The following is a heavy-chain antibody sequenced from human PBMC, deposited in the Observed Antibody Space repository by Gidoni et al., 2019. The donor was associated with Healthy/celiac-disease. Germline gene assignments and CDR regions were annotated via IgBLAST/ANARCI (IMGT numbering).Heavy chain of an antibody. CDR1: GGTFSSYA. CDR3: ARTGEYCSSTSCYNDY. V-gene: IGHV1-69*01. J-gene: IGHJ4*02. CDR2: IIPIFGTA. D-gene: IGHD2-2*01. Sequence: QVQLVQSGAEVKKPGSSVKVSCMASGGTFSSYAISWVRQAPGQGLEWMGGIIPIFGTANYAQKFQGRVTITADESTSTAYMELSSLRSEDTAVYYCARTGEYCSSTSCYNDYWGQGTLVTVSS.